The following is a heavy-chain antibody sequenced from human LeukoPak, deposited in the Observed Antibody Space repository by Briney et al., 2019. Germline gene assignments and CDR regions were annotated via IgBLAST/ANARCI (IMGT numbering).Heavy chain of an antibody. CDR3: TTRRGVTDTNGMDV. CDR1: GFSFSGSV. D-gene: IGHD2-8*01. J-gene: IGHJ6*02. V-gene: IGHV3-73*01. CDR2: IRSKANNFAT. Sequence: PGGSLRLSCTASGFSFSGSVMHWVRQAPGKGLEWIGRIRSKANNFATTYIEAVQGRFTFSRDDSNNTAYLQMSSLKFEDTAVYYCTTRRGVTDTNGMDVWGQGTTVSVSS.